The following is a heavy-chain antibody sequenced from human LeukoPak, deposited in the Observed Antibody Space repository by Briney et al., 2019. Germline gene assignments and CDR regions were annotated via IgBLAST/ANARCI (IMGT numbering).Heavy chain of an antibody. J-gene: IGHJ4*02. V-gene: IGHV3-30*02. D-gene: IGHD1-1*01. Sequence: GESLRLSCAASGFTFIGSGMHWVRQAPGKGLEWVAFIRYHGSDKFYADSVKGRFTVSRDNSKNMLYLQMNSLRAEDTAVYYCAYYHVNEEPPTFWGQGTLVTVSS. CDR3: AYYHVNEEPPTF. CDR2: IRYHGSDK. CDR1: GFTFIGSG.